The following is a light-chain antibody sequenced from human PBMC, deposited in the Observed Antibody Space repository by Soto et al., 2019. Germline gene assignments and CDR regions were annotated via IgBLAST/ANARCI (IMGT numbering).Light chain of an antibody. J-gene: IGLJ3*02. V-gene: IGLV2-14*01. Sequence: QTVVTQPASVSGSPGQSITISCTGTSSDVGGYKYVSWYQQHPDKAPKLMIYEVTNRPSGVSNRFSGSKSGNTASLTISGLQAEDEADYYCSSFTSSNTWVFGGGTQLTVL. CDR3: SSFTSSNTWV. CDR1: SSDVGGYKY. CDR2: EVT.